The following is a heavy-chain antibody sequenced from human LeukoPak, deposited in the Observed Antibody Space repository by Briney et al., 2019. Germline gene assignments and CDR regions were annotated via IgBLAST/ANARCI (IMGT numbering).Heavy chain of an antibody. CDR1: GGSISSGDYY. V-gene: IGHV4-30-4*01. J-gene: IGHJ6*02. Sequence: SETLSLTCTVSGGSISSGDYYWSWIRQPPGKGLEWIGYIYYSGSTYYNPSFKSRVTISVDTSKNQFSLKLSSVTAADTAVYYCARYPDDYSSDYYYYGMDVWGQGTTVTVSS. D-gene: IGHD4-4*01. CDR2: IYYSGST. CDR3: ARYPDDYSSDYYYYGMDV.